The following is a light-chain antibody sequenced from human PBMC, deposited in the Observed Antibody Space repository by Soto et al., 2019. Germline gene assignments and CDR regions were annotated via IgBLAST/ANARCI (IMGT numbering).Light chain of an antibody. CDR2: EVS. V-gene: IGLV2-8*01. Sequence: QSVLTQPPSASGSPGQSVTISCTGTSCDVGGYNYVSWYQQHPGKAPKLMIYEVSKRPSGVPDRFSGSKSGNTASLTVSGLRAEDEADYYCSSYAGSNNVVFGGGTKLPVL. CDR3: SSYAGSNNVV. CDR1: SCDVGGYNY. J-gene: IGLJ2*01.